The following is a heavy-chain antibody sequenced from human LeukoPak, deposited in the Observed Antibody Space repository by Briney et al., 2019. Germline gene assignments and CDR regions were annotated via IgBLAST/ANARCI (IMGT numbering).Heavy chain of an antibody. V-gene: IGHV4-39*01. Sequence: SETLSLTYTVSGGSVTSASHYWAWIRQPPGKGLEWIGSIHYSGSTYYSPSLKSRLTISGDTSKSQFSLKLTFVTAADTAVYYCTRHHDYGDKIDYWGQGTLVTVSS. CDR2: IHYSGST. CDR3: TRHHDYGDKIDY. J-gene: IGHJ4*02. D-gene: IGHD4-23*01. CDR1: GGSVTSASHY.